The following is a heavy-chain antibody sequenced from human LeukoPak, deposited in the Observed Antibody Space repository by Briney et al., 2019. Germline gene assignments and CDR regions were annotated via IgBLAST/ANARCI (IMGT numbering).Heavy chain of an antibody. CDR2: ISGSGGST. Sequence: GGSLRLSCAASGFTFSSYAMSWVRQAPGKGLEWVSAISGSGGSTYYADSVKGRFTISRDNSKNTLYLQMDSLRAEDTAVYYCAKSHYYDSSGYVYWGQGTLVTVSS. V-gene: IGHV3-23*01. CDR1: GFTFSSYA. CDR3: AKSHYYDSSGYVY. J-gene: IGHJ4*02. D-gene: IGHD3-22*01.